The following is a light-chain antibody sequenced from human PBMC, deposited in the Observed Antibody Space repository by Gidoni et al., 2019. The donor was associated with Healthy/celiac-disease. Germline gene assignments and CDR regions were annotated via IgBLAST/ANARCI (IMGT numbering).Light chain of an antibody. V-gene: IGKV3-11*01. CDR1: QSVSSY. Sequence: ETVLTQSPATLSLSPGERATLSCRASQSVSSYLAWYQQKPGQPPSLLIFDASNRATGIPARFSGSGSGTDFTLTITSLEPEDFAVYYCQQRSNWPPTFGGXTKVEIK. J-gene: IGKJ4*01. CDR3: QQRSNWPPT. CDR2: DAS.